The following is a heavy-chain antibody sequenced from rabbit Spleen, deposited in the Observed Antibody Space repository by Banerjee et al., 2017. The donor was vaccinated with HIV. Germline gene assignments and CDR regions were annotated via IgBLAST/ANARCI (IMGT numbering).Heavy chain of an antibody. D-gene: IGHD6-1*01. J-gene: IGHJ4*01. CDR2: IYTGSSGST. CDR3: ASDYDGGSGYGYGMLNL. CDR1: GFSFSSSAY. V-gene: IGHV1S40*01. Sequence: QSLEESGGDLVKPGASLTLTCTASGFSFSSSAYMCWVRQAPGKGLEWIACIYTGSSGSTYHACWAKGRFTISKTSSTTVTLQMTSLTAADTATYFCASDYDGGSGYGYGMLNLWGPGTLVTVS.